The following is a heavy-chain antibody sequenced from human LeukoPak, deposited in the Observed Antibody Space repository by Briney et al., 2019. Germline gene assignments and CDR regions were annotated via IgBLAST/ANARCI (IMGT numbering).Heavy chain of an antibody. J-gene: IGHJ4*02. D-gene: IGHD3-3*01. CDR2: ISYDGSNK. CDR3: ARDLLPYDFWSGYYGEYFDY. Sequence: GGSLRLSCAASGFTFSSHAMHWVRQAPGKGLEWVAVISYDGSNKYYADSVKGRFTISRDNSKNTLYLQMNSLRAEDTAVYYCARDLLPYDFWSGYYGEYFDYWGQGTLVTVSS. V-gene: IGHV3-30-3*01. CDR1: GFTFSSHA.